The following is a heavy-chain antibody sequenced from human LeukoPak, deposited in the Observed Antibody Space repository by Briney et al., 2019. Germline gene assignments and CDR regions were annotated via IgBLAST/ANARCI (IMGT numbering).Heavy chain of an antibody. CDR2: INPNSGGT. CDR1: GYTFTGYY. V-gene: IGHV1-2*02. D-gene: IGHD6-6*01. J-gene: IGHJ4*02. Sequence: GASVTVSFKASGYTFTGYYMHWVRQAPGQGLEWMGWINPNSGGTNCAQKFQGRVTMTRDSSISTAYMELSRLRSDDTAVYYCARIRSSSSEDYFDYWGQGTLVTVSS. CDR3: ARIRSSSSEDYFDY.